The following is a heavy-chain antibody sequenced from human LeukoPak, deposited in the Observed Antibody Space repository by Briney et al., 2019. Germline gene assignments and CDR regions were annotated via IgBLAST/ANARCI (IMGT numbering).Heavy chain of an antibody. J-gene: IGHJ5*02. V-gene: IGHV4-34*01. CDR2: VSPGGYT. CDR1: GVSVSDYY. Sequence: PLQTLSLTCAVSGVSVSDYYWSWIRQSPEKGLEWIGEVSPGGYTTYNPTLRSRVIISEDTSENQFSLNVTSVTAADTALYYCARIRCGRGQARCYNHWAQGSLVTVSS. D-gene: IGHD2-21*01. CDR3: ARIRCGRGQARCYNH.